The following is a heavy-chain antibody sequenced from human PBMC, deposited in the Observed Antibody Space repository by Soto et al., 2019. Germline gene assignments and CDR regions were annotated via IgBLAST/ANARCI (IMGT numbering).Heavy chain of an antibody. J-gene: IGHJ6*02. Sequence: EVQLVESGGGLVKPGGSLRLSCAASGFTFSSYSMNWVRQAPGKGLEWVSSISSSSSYIYYADSVKGRFTISRDNAKNSLFLQMNNLRAEDSAVYYCARDGTTETTNYHYAMDVWGQGTTVSVSS. CDR3: ARDGTTETTNYHYAMDV. V-gene: IGHV3-21*01. D-gene: IGHD4-17*01. CDR1: GFTFSSYS. CDR2: ISSSSSYI.